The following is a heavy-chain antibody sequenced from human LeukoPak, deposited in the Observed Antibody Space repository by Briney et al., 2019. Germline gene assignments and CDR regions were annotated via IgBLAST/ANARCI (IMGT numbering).Heavy chain of an antibody. Sequence: SVRVSCKASGGTFSSYAISWVRQAPGQGLEWMGRIIPIFGTANYAQKFQGRVTITTDESTSTAYMELSSLRSEDTAVYYCARHQYYYDSSGYYYGAFDIWGQGTMVTVSS. V-gene: IGHV1-69*05. CDR1: GGTFSSYA. CDR3: ARHQYYYDSSGYYYGAFDI. D-gene: IGHD3-22*01. CDR2: IIPIFGTA. J-gene: IGHJ3*02.